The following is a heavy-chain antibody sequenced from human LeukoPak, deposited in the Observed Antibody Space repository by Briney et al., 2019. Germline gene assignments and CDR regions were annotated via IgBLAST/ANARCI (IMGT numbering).Heavy chain of an antibody. Sequence: PGGSLRLSCAASGFTFSGYGIHWVRQAPGKGLEWVAVIWYDGNNEYYADSVKGRFTISRDNSKNTLYLQMNSLRVEDTAVYYRARGIAVAGTYYIDYWGQGTLVTVSS. CDR1: GFTFSGYG. CDR3: ARGIAVAGTYYIDY. CDR2: IWYDGNNE. D-gene: IGHD6-19*01. V-gene: IGHV3-33*01. J-gene: IGHJ4*02.